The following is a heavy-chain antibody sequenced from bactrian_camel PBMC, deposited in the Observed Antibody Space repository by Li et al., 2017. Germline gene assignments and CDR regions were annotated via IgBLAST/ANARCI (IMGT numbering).Heavy chain of an antibody. CDR2: IYTGSGNT. J-gene: IGHJ4*01. D-gene: IGHD2*01. V-gene: IGHV3S40*01. CDR1: GFTFSSYY. Sequence: DVQLVESGGGLVQPGGSLRLSCAASGFTFSSYYMSWVRQAPEKEREGVARIYTGSGNTYYADSVKGRFTISSDNANNTVNLMMNSLKVEDTAMYYCAANFGSYCSGPYLARRANFEGQGTQVTVS.